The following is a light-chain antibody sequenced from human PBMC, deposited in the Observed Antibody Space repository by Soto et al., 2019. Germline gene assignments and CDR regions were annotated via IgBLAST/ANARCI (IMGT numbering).Light chain of an antibody. CDR2: GAS. J-gene: IGKJ2*01. V-gene: IGKV3-20*01. Sequence: EIVLTQSPGTLSLSPGERATLSCRASQSVSSSNLAWYQQQPGQAPRLLIYGASSRATGIPDRFSGSGSGTDFTLTISRLEPEDFAVYYCQQYGRSPYTFGQGTKLEIK. CDR3: QQYGRSPYT. CDR1: QSVSSSN.